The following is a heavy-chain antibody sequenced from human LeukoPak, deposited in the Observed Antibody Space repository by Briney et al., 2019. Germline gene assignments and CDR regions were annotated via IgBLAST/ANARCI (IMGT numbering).Heavy chain of an antibody. V-gene: IGHV4-4*02. CDR2: VHLDGRT. Sequence: PSETLSLTCDVSGGSVTSTNWWTWVRQPPGKGLEWIGEVHLDGRTNYNPSLKSRLIMSVDLPENHISLKLTSVTAADTAVYYCARERAYYYESSGYREIYNWFHPWGQGTLVTVSS. CDR1: GGSVTSTNW. CDR3: ARERAYYYESSGYREIYNWFHP. D-gene: IGHD3-22*01. J-gene: IGHJ5*02.